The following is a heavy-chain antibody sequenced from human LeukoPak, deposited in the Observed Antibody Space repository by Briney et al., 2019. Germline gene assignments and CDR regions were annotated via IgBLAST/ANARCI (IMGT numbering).Heavy chain of an antibody. CDR2: INPNSGGT. CDR3: ARYLKRGYSGYNY. D-gene: IGHD5-12*01. Sequence: ASVKVSCKASGYTFTGYYMHWVRQAPGQGLEWMGRINPNSGGTNYAQKFQGRVTMTRDTSISTAYMELSRLRSDDTAVYYCARYLKRGYSGYNYWGQGTLVTVSS. V-gene: IGHV1-2*06. CDR1: GYTFTGYY. J-gene: IGHJ4*02.